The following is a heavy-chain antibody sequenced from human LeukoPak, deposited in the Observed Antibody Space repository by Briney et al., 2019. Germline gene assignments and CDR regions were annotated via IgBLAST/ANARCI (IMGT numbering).Heavy chain of an antibody. J-gene: IGHJ4*02. V-gene: IGHV3-7*04. Sequence: GGSLRLSCAASGFTFSSSWMSWVRQAPGKGLEWVATIKQDGSDKYFVDSVKGRFTISRDNAKNSLYLRMNSLRAEDTAVYYCARNRARFDYWGQGTLVTVSS. CDR3: ARNRARFDY. D-gene: IGHD2/OR15-2a*01. CDR2: IKQDGSDK. CDR1: GFTFSSSW.